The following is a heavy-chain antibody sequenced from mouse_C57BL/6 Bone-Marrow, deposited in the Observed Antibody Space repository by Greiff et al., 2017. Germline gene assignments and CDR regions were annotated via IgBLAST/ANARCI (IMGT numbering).Heavy chain of an antibody. CDR3: AKGVAQAPVAD. CDR1: GYAFRSSW. Sequence: VPLVESGPELVKPGASVKISCKASGYAFRSSWMNWVKQRPGKGLEWIGRIYPGDGDTNYNGKFKGKATLTADKSSSTAYMQLSSLTSEDSAVYFCAKGVAQAPVADWGQGTLVTVSA. CDR2: IYPGDGDT. J-gene: IGHJ3*01. D-gene: IGHD3-2*02. V-gene: IGHV1-82*01.